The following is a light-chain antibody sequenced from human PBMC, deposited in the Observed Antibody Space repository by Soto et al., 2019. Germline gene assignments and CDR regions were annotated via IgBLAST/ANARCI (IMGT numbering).Light chain of an antibody. J-gene: IGKJ1*01. Sequence: DIQMTKSPSTLSRSVADRVTITCRASQTISGWLAWYQQKPGKAPKLLIYKASALKSGVPSRFSGSGSGTKFTLTIGSLQPDDFATYYCQHYDSYSGAFGQGTKVDIK. CDR3: QHYDSYSGA. V-gene: IGKV1-5*03. CDR2: KAS. CDR1: QTISGW.